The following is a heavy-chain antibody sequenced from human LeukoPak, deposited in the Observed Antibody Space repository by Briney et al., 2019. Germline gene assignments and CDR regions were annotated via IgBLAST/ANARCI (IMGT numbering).Heavy chain of an antibody. V-gene: IGHV3-48*01. CDR2: ISSSTSGYTI. D-gene: IGHD1-26*01. CDR3: ARGTGSYYGHFDY. J-gene: IGHJ4*02. CDR1: GFTFSNYR. Sequence: RGSLRLSCAASGFTFSNYRMNWVRQAPGKGLEWVSYISSSTSGYTIYYADSVRGRFTISRDNAKNSLYLQMNSLRAEDTAVYYCARGTGSYYGHFDYWGQGTLVTVSS.